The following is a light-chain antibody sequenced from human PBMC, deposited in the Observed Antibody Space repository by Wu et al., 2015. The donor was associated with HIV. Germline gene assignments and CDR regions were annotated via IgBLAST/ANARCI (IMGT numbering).Light chain of an antibody. CDR3: QLLNCYPVT. V-gene: IGKV1-9*01. J-gene: IGKJ4*01. Sequence: IQLTQSPSFLSASVGDRVTITCRASQGISSYLAWYQQKPRKAPKLLIYAASTLQSGVPSRFSGSGSGTEFTLTISSLQPEDFAAYYCQLLNCYPVTFGGGTRVEIK. CDR1: QGISSY. CDR2: AAS.